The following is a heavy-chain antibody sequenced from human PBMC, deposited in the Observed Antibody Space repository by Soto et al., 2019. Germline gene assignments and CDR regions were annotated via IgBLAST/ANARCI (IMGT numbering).Heavy chain of an antibody. CDR2: IKQDGSEK. CDR3: ARDQLMKPSMSDY. Sequence: EVQLVESGGGLVQPGGSLRLSCAASGFTFSSYWMSWVRQAPGKGLEWVANIKQDGSEKYYVDSVKGRFTISRDNAQNSLYLQMNSLRAEDTAVYYCARDQLMKPSMSDYWGQGTLVTVSS. J-gene: IGHJ4*02. CDR1: GFTFSSYW. V-gene: IGHV3-7*03. D-gene: IGHD1-1*01.